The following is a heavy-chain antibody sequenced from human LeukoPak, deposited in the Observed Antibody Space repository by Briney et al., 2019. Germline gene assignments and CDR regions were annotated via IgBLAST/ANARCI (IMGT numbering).Heavy chain of an antibody. CDR3: ARATMVRGVIPGDDAFDI. D-gene: IGHD3-10*01. CDR1: GYTFTSYD. J-gene: IGHJ3*02. V-gene: IGHV1-8*01. CDR2: MNPNSGNT. Sequence: ASVKVSCKASGYTFTSYDINWARQATGQGLEWMGWMNPNSGNTGYVQKFQGRVTMTRNTSISTAYMELSSLRSEDTAVYYCARATMVRGVIPGDDAFDIWGQGTMVTVSS.